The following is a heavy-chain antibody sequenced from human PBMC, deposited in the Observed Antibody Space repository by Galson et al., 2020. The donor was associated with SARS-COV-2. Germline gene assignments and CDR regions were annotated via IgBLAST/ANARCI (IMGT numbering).Heavy chain of an antibody. CDR2: IYDSANT. J-gene: IGHJ4*02. D-gene: IGHD1-26*01. CDR1: GGSFNDYY. V-gene: IGHV4-34*01. Sequence: PSETLSLTCAVYGGSFNDYYWSWFRQPPGKGLEWIGYIYDSANTYYNPSLKSRVSISVDRSKNQFSLNLSSVTAADTAVYYCARGQQTELLTPFDFWGQGTLVTVSS. CDR3: ARGQQTELLTPFDF.